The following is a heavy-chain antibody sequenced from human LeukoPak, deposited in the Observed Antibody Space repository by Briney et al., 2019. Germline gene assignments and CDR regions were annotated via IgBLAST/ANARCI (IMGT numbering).Heavy chain of an antibody. CDR3: ASECYDSSGYYYFDY. CDR1: GFTFSNHW. V-gene: IGHV3-30*03. CDR2: ISYDGSNK. D-gene: IGHD3-22*01. Sequence: GESLRLSCVVAGFTFSNHWMSWVRQAPGKGREGGAVISYDGSNKYYADPVKSRFTITRDNYKNTLYLQMNSLRAYDTAVYYCASECYDSSGYYYFDYWGQGTLVTVSS. J-gene: IGHJ4*02.